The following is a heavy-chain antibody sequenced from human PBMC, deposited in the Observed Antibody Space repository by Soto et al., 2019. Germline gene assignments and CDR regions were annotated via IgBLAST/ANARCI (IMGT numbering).Heavy chain of an antibody. J-gene: IGHJ3*02. CDR1: GGSISSYY. V-gene: IGHV4-59*01. CDR2: IYYSGST. CDR3: ARSEQESWNYGDYYPFDI. D-gene: IGHD4-17*01. Sequence: SETLSLTCTVSGGSISSYYWSWIRQPPGKGLEWIGYIYYSGSTNYNPSLKSRVTISVDTSKNQFSLKLSSVTAADTAVYYCARSEQESWNYGDYYPFDIWGQGTMDTVS.